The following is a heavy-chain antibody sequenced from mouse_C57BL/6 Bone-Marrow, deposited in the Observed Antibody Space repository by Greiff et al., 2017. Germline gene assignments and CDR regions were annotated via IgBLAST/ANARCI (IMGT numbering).Heavy chain of an antibody. CDR3: TILLNRPWCAY. D-gene: IGHD2-1*01. CDR2: IDPENGDT. CDR1: GFNIKDDY. Sequence: EVQLQQSGAELVRPGASVKLSCTASGFNIKDDYMHWVKQRPEQGLEWIGWIDPENGDTEYASKFQGKATITADTSSNTAYLQLSSLTSEDTAVYYCTILLNRPWCAYWGQGTLVTVSA. J-gene: IGHJ3*01. V-gene: IGHV14-4*01.